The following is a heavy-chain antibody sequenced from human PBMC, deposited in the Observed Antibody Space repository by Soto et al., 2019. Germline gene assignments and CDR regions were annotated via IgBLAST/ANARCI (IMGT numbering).Heavy chain of an antibody. Sequence: VKVSCKASGGTFNSYVINWVRQAPGQGLEWMGGIIPIFDTANYAQMFQGRATITADESTSTAYMELTSLRSEDTAVYYCAKGYSYGHYYFDYWGQGTLVTSPQ. V-gene: IGHV1-69*13. D-gene: IGHD5-18*01. J-gene: IGHJ4*02. CDR1: GGTFNSYV. CDR3: AKGYSYGHYYFDY. CDR2: IIPIFDTA.